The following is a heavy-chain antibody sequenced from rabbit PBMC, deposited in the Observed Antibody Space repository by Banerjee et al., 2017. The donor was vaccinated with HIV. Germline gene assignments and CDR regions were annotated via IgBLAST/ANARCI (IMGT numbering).Heavy chain of an antibody. CDR3: ARSIGNWAYAPYLDL. Sequence: QEQLGESGGGLVQPEGSLTLTCTASGFCFSSSYYMCWVRQAPGKGLEWIGCIYTGSGSTWYASWAKGRFTISKTSSTVDLKMTSLTAADTATYFCARSIGNWAYAPYLDLWGPGTLVTVS. V-gene: IGHV1S45*01. D-gene: IGHD6-1*01. CDR1: GFCFSSSYY. J-gene: IGHJ6*01. CDR2: IYTGSGST.